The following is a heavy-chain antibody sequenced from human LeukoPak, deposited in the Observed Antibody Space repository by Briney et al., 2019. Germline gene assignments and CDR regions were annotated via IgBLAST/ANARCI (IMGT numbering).Heavy chain of an antibody. CDR2: ISYDGSNK. CDR3: ARDKMSSTSCLDV. V-gene: IGHV3-30*14. J-gene: IGHJ6*04. CDR1: GFTFSSYA. D-gene: IGHD2-2*01. Sequence: QSGGSLRLSCAASGFTFSSYAMHWVRQAPGKGLEWVAVISYDGSNKYYADSVRGRFTISRDNSKNTLYLQMNSLRAEDTAVYYCARDKMSSTSCLDVWGKGTTVTVSS.